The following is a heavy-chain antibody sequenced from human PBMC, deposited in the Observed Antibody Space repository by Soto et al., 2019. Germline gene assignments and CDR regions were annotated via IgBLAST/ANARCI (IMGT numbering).Heavy chain of an antibody. J-gene: IGHJ4*02. V-gene: IGHV3-15*07. Sequence: EVQLVEFGGGLVKPGGSLRLSCAASGFTFSNAWLNWVRQAPGKGLEWVGRIKSKTDGGTVDYAAPVKGRFIISREKSRKTQYIQINSLKTEDTAVYYCTTYDYDYGGSYHDYWGQGNLVTVSS. CDR1: GFTFSNAW. CDR3: TTYDYDYGGSYHDY. CDR2: IKSKTDGGTV. D-gene: IGHD3-22*01.